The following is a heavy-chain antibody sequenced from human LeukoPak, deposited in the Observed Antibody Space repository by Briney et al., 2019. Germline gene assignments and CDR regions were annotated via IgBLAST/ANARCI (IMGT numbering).Heavy chain of an antibody. CDR2: IYYSGST. D-gene: IGHD5-12*01. V-gene: IGHV4-61*01. Sequence: PSETLSLTCTVSGGSVSSGSYYWSWIRQPPGKGLEWIGYIYYSGSTNYNPSLKSRVTMSLDTSKNQFSLNLNSVTAADTAVYYCARDPGYSGIDYWGQGTLVTVSS. J-gene: IGHJ4*02. CDR3: ARDPGYSGIDY. CDR1: GGSVSSGSYY.